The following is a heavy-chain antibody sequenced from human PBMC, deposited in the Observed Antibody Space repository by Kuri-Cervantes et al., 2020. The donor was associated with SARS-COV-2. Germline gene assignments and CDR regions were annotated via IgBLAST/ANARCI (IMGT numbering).Heavy chain of an antibody. CDR1: GFTFDDYA. D-gene: IGHD1-26*01. CDR2: ISWNSGSI. V-gene: IGHV3-9*01. Sequence: SLKISCAASGFTFDDYAMHWVRQAPGKGLEWVSGISWNSGSIGYADSVKGRFIISRDNAENSLYLHMNSLTADDTAVYYCAGGGGSYALWGQGTLVTVSS. J-gene: IGHJ4*02. CDR3: AGGGGSYAL.